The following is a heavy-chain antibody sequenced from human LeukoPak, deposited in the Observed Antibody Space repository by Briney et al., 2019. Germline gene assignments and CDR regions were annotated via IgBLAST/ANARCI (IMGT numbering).Heavy chain of an antibody. D-gene: IGHD3-16*01. J-gene: IGHJ5*02. Sequence: SSQTLSLTCTVSGGSISSGGYYWSWIRQHPGKGLEWIGYIYYSGSTYYNPSLKSRVTISVDTSKNQFSLKLSSVTAADTAVYYCARSHLSYYDYVWGLGWFDPWGQGTLATVSS. CDR3: ARSHLSYYDYVWGLGWFDP. CDR2: IYYSGST. V-gene: IGHV4-31*03. CDR1: GGSISSGGYY.